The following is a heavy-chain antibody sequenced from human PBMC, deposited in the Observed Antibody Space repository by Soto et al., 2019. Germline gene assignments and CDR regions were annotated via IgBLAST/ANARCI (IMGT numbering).Heavy chain of an antibody. V-gene: IGHV4-30-4*01. J-gene: IGHJ5*02. CDR3: ASLMTTVTTDWFDP. D-gene: IGHD4-4*01. Sequence: SETLSLTCTVSGGSISSGDYYWSWIHQPPGKGLEWIGYIYYSGSTYYNPSLKSRVTISVDTSKNQFSLKLSSVTAADTAVYYCASLMTTVTTDWFDPWGQGTLVTVSS. CDR2: IYYSGST. CDR1: GGSISSGDYY.